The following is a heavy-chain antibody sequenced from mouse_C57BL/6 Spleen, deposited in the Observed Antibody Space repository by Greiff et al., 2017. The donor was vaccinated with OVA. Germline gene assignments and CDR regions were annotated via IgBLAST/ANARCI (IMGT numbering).Heavy chain of an antibody. Sequence: EVMLVESGGGLVKPGWSLTLSCASSGFTFSSYAMSWVRQTPEKRLEWVATISDGGSYTYYPDNVKGRFTISRDNAKNNLYLQMSHLKSEDTAMYYCARDGYEGYAMDYWGQGTSVTVSS. J-gene: IGHJ4*01. CDR1: GFTFSSYA. CDR3: ARDGYEGYAMDY. V-gene: IGHV5-4*01. D-gene: IGHD2-2*01. CDR2: ISDGGSYT.